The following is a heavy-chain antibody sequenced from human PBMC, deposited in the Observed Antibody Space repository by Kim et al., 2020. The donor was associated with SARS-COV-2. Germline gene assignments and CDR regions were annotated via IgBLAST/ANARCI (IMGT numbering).Heavy chain of an antibody. CDR1: GGSISSYY. J-gene: IGHJ2*01. Sequence: SETLSLTCTVSGGSISSYYWSWIRQPPGKGLEWIGYIYYSGSTNYNPSLKSRVTISVDTSKNQFSLKLSSVTAADTAVYYCARARPNWGYHWYFDLWGRGTLVTVSS. CDR3: ARARPNWGYHWYFDL. V-gene: IGHV4-59*01. CDR2: IYYSGST. D-gene: IGHD7-27*01.